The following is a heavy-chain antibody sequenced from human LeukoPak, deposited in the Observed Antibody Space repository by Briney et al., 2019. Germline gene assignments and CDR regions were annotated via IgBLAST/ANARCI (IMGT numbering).Heavy chain of an antibody. V-gene: IGHV4-38-2*02. CDR2: IYHSGST. J-gene: IGHJ6*03. D-gene: IGHD3-10*01. CDR3: AREPMVRGVNNYYYYYYMDV. CDR1: DYSISSGYY. Sequence: PSETLSLTCTVSDYSISSGYYWGWIRQPPGKGLEWTGSIYHSGSTYYNPSLKSRVTISVDTSKNQFSLKLNSVTAADTAVYYCAREPMVRGVNNYYYYYYMDVWGKGTTVTVSS.